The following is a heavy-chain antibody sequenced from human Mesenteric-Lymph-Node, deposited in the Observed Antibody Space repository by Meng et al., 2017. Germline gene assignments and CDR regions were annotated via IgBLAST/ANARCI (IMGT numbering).Heavy chain of an antibody. D-gene: IGHD2/OR15-2a*01. CDR3: AVDSSSTTSYGFEY. J-gene: IGHJ4*02. Sequence: ASVKVSCKASGYSFTGYYIHWMRQAPGQGLEWMGWITTYNGNTNYAQKFQGRAAMTTDITTNTVYMELRSLTSDDTAVYYCAVDSSSTTSYGFEYWGQGTLVTVSS. CDR1: GYSFTGYY. CDR2: ITTYNGNT. V-gene: IGHV1-18*04.